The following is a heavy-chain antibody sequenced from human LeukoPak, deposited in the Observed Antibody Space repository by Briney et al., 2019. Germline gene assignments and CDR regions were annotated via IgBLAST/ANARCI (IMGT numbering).Heavy chain of an antibody. CDR3: ARGVAAAGTHFDY. CDR1: GGSISSYY. CDR2: IYYDGST. D-gene: IGHD6-13*01. J-gene: IGHJ4*02. V-gene: IGHV4-59*01. Sequence: SETLSLTCTVSGGSISSYYCSWIRQPPGKGLEWIGYIYYDGSTNYNPSLKSRVTKSVDTSKNQFSLRLSSVTAADTAVYYCARGVAAAGTHFDYWGQGTLVTVSS.